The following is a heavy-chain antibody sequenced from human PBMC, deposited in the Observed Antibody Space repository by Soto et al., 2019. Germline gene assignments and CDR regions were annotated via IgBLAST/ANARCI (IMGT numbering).Heavy chain of an antibody. CDR1: GFTFSAFV. D-gene: IGHD1-26*01. CDR3: ENDWVGGSNNYQLDY. CDR2: ISYDATYK. J-gene: IGHJ4*02. Sequence: GGSLRLCFAASGFTFSAFVMHWVRQATGQWLEWVAVISYDATYKYYADSVKGRFTISRDNSRNMLYLQMNRLRVEDKAIYYCENDWVGGSNNYQLDYWGQGTAVPVSS. V-gene: IGHV3-30-3*02.